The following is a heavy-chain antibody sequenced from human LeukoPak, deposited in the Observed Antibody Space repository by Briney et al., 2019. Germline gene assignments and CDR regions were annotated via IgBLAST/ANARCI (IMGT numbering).Heavy chain of an antibody. CDR1: GFTFSSYS. CDR3: ARTYYDILTGYYYYFDS. D-gene: IGHD3-9*01. CDR2: ISSSSSYI. J-gene: IGHJ4*02. Sequence: GGSLRLSYPASGFTFSSYSMNSVRQAPGKGLEWVSSISSSSSYIYYADSVKGRFTISRDNAKNSLYLQMNSLRAEDTAVYYCARTYYDILTGYYYYFDSWGQGTLVTVSS. V-gene: IGHV3-21*01.